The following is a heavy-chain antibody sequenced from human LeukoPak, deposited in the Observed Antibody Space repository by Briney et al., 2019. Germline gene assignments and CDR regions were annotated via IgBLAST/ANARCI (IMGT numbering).Heavy chain of an antibody. D-gene: IGHD3-16*01. Sequence: GGSLRLSCAASGFTFTDYPMNWVRQAPGRWLEWVANIRTSAASAYNTNYADSVQGRVIISRDDAKKTLYLHMNGLRDDDTAVYYCARDQRFAFDYWGQGILVTVSS. J-gene: IGHJ4*02. CDR3: ARDQRFAFDY. CDR1: GFTFTDYP. V-gene: IGHV3-48*02. CDR2: IRTSAASAYNT.